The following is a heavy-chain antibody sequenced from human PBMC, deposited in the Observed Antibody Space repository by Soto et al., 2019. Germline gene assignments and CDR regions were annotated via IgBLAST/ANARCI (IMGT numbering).Heavy chain of an antibody. CDR2: IYPGDSDT. J-gene: IGHJ6*02. V-gene: IGHV5-51*01. CDR1: GYSFTSYW. Sequence: GDSLKLSCKGSGYSFTSYWIGWVRQMPGKGLEWMGIIYPGDSDTRYSPSFQGQVTISADKSISTAYLQWSSLKASDTAMYYCARRGLRDYYGMDVWGQGTTVTVSS. CDR3: ARRGLRDYYGMDV.